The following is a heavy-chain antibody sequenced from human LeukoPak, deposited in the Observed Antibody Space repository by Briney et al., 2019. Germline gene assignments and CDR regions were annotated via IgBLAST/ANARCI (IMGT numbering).Heavy chain of an antibody. Sequence: VASVEVSCKASGYTFTGYYMHWVRQAPGQGLEWMGRINPNSGGTNYAQKFQGRVTMTRDTSISTAYMELSRLRSDDTAVYYCARTMIVPLPGDAFDIWGRGTMVTVSS. J-gene: IGHJ3*02. D-gene: IGHD3-22*01. V-gene: IGHV1-2*06. CDR3: ARTMIVPLPGDAFDI. CDR1: GYTFTGYY. CDR2: INPNSGGT.